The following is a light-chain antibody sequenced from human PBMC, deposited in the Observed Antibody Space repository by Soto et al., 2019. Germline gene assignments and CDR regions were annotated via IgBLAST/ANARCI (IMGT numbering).Light chain of an antibody. CDR1: QHIRSKY. V-gene: IGKV3D-15*01. CDR3: QQYNNWPLT. J-gene: IGKJ4*01. Sequence: ESALTQSPGTLSLSPGERATLSCRASQHIRSKYLAWYQHKPGQAPRLLIYGASSRATGIPDRFSGSGSGTEFTLTISSLQSEDFAAYYCQQYNNWPLTFGGGTKVDIK. CDR2: GAS.